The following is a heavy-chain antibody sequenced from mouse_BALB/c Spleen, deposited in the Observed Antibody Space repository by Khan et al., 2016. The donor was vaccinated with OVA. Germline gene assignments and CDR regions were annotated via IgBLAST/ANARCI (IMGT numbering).Heavy chain of an antibody. J-gene: IGHJ4*01. CDR1: GYSITSNYA. CDR3: ARGNYYGYTMDY. D-gene: IGHD1-1*01. V-gene: IGHV3-2*02. CDR2: ISYSGLT. Sequence: EVQLQESGPGLVKPSQSLSLTCTVTGYSITSNYAWNWIRQFPGNKLEWMGYISYSGLTSYNPSLKSRISITRAPSKNPFFLQLNSVTTEDTATYYCARGNYYGYTMDYWGQGTSVTVSS.